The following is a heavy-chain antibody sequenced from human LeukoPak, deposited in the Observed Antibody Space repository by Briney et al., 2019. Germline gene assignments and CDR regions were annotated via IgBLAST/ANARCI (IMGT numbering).Heavy chain of an antibody. CDR1: GGSISSSIYY. J-gene: IGHJ4*02. V-gene: IGHV4-39*07. Sequence: SETLSLTCIVSGGSISSSIYYWAWVRQPPGKGLEWIGTVFYNGATQYSPSLRSRVTISIDTSKNQFSLKLSSVTAADTAVYYCARGNYDFWSGYQDDYWGQGTLVTVSS. CDR2: VFYNGAT. D-gene: IGHD3-3*01. CDR3: ARGNYDFWSGYQDDY.